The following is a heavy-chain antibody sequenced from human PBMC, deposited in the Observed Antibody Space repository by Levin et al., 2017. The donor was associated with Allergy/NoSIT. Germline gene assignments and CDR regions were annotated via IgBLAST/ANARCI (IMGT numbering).Heavy chain of an antibody. D-gene: IGHD3-10*01. V-gene: IGHV1-18*01. J-gene: IGHJ5*02. Sequence: ASVKVSCKASGYTFSSYAISWVRQARGQGLEWMGWISVYSGNTKYAQKFQGRVTMTTDTSTNTAYMELRSLRSNDPAVDYFARYPYGEHGSGNYYPKGWFAPWGQGTLVSVSS. CDR1: GYTFSSYA. CDR3: ARYPYGEHGSGNYYPKGWFAP. CDR2: ISVYSGNT.